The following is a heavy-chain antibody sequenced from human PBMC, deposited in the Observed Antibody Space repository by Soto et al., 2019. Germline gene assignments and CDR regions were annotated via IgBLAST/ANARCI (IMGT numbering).Heavy chain of an antibody. CDR2: ISVYNSNT. V-gene: IGHV1-18*04. CDR1: VYTFYSYV. J-gene: IGHJ5*02. CDR3: PTPADAGVGP. Sequence: GTVPRMASVYTFYSYVIILVRQAPGQGLEWMGWISVYNSNTEYAQKFQGRVTMTTDTSTTTAYMELRSQRSDDTAVSFRPTPADAGVGPWGQGTLVTVSS. D-gene: IGHD1-1*01.